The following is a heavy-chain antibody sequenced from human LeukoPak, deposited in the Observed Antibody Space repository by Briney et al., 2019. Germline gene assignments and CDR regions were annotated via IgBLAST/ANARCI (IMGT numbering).Heavy chain of an antibody. D-gene: IGHD6-6*01. J-gene: IGHJ6*02. CDR2: FDLEDGGT. V-gene: IGHV1-24*01. CDR3: ATRMGQLVQYNYYGMDV. Sequence: ASVKVSCKVSEYTLTELSMHWVRQAPGKGLEWMGGFDLEDGGTIYAQKFQGRVTMTEDTSTDTAYMELSSLRSEDTAVYYCATRMGQLVQYNYYGMDVWGQGTTVTVSS. CDR1: EYTLTELS.